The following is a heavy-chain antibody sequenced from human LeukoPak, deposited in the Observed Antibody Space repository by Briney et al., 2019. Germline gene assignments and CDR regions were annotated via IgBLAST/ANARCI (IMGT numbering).Heavy chain of an antibody. CDR3: ARAVSFRPSPYYFDY. V-gene: IGHV4-34*01. CDR2: INHSGST. J-gene: IGHJ4*02. D-gene: IGHD3-16*02. Sequence: KCSETLSLTCAVYGGSFSGYYWSWIRQPPGKGLEWIGEINHSGSTNYNPSLKSRVTISVDTSKNQFSLKLGSVTAADTAVYYCARAVSFRPSPYYFDYWGQGALVTVSS. CDR1: GGSFSGYY.